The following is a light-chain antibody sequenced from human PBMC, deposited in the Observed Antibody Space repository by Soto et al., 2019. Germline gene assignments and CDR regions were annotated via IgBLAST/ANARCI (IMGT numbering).Light chain of an antibody. CDR1: QDIGTY. V-gene: IGKV1-39*01. CDR2: AAS. J-gene: IGKJ5*01. Sequence: DLQMTQSPSSLSASIGDSVIITCRASQDIGTYLNWYQHKPGKAPKHLIYAASSIKTGVPSTFNGSGDGRDVTLTTDSLRPDYFATYSCQQSCTTLRITFGQGIRLEIK. CDR3: QQSCTTLRIT.